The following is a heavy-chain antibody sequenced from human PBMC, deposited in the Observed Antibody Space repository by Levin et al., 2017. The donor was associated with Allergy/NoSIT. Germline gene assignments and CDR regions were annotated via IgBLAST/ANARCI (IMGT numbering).Heavy chain of an antibody. CDR3: ARERLQLAAAGTTVAYYYYYYGMDV. D-gene: IGHD6-13*01. Sequence: SETLSLTCTVSGGSISSSSYYWGWIRQPPGKGLEWIGSIYYSGSTYYNPSLKSRVTISVDTSKNQFSLKLSSVTAADTAVYYCARERLQLAAAGTTVAYYYYYYGMDVWGQGTTVTVSS. CDR1: GGSISSSSYY. J-gene: IGHJ6*02. CDR2: IYYSGST. V-gene: IGHV4-39*07.